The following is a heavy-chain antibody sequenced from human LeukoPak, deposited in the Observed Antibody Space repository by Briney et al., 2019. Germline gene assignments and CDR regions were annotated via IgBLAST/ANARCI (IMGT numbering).Heavy chain of an antibody. CDR3: AREWQGGIAAAGTRIEGDY. CDR2: IKQDGSEK. CDR1: GFSVSGYW. V-gene: IGHV3-7*01. D-gene: IGHD6-13*01. Sequence: GGSLRLSCTVSGFSVSGYWMTWVRQAPGKGLEWVANIKQDGSEKNYVGSVKGRFTISRDNAENSLFLQMNSLRVEDTAVYYCAREWQGGIAAAGTRIEGDYWGQGTLVAVSS. J-gene: IGHJ4*02.